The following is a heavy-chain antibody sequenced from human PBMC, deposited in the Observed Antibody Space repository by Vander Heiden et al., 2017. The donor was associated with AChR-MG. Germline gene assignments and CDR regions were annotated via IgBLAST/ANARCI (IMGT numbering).Heavy chain of an antibody. CDR2: IYPGDSDT. CDR1: GYSFTSYG. J-gene: IGHJ4*02. CDR3: ARALGYYYDSSGYYFDY. V-gene: IGHV5-51*03. Sequence: EVPLVQSGAEVKKPGASLTSSWKGSGYSFTSYGIGWVRQMPGKGLEWMGIIYPGDSDTRYSPSFQGQVTISADKSISTAYLQWSSLKASDTAMYYCARALGYYYDSSGYYFDYWGQGTLVTVSS. D-gene: IGHD3-22*01.